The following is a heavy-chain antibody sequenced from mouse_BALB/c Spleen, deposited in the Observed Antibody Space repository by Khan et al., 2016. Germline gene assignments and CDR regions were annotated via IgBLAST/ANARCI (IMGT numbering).Heavy chain of an antibody. Sequence: VQLQQSGAEFVKPGASVKLSCTASGFNINDTYMYWVKQRPEQGLEWIGRIDPANGNSKYDPKFQGKATITADTSSNTAHLQLSSLTSEDTAVYYCARGNLGYWGQGTTLTVSS. CDR3: ARGNLGY. V-gene: IGHV14-3*02. J-gene: IGHJ2*01. CDR2: IDPANGNS. CDR1: GFNINDTY.